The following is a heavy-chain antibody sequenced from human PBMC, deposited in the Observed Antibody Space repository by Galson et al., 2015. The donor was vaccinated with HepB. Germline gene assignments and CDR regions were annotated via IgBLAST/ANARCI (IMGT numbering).Heavy chain of an antibody. D-gene: IGHD1-26*01. Sequence: LSLTCTVSGGSISSSSYYWGWIRQPPGKGLEWIGSIYYSGSTYYNPSLKSRVTISVDTSKNQFSLKLSSVTAADTAVYYCASIVGATTRFDYWGQGTLVTVSS. CDR1: GGSISSSSYY. V-gene: IGHV4-39*01. CDR2: IYYSGST. J-gene: IGHJ4*02. CDR3: ASIVGATTRFDY.